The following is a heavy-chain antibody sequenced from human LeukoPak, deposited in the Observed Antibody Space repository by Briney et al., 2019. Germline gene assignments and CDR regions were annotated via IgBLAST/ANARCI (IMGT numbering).Heavy chain of an antibody. J-gene: IGHJ5*02. CDR1: GGSISSSSYY. Sequence: SETLSLTCTVSGGSISSSSYYWGWIRQPPGKGLEWIGSIYYSGSTYYNPSLKSRVTISVDTSKNQFSLKLSSVTAADTAVYYCARDRRQPIGFDPWGQGTLVTVSS. V-gene: IGHV4-39*02. CDR3: ARDRRQPIGFDP. CDR2: IYYSGST. D-gene: IGHD2-2*01.